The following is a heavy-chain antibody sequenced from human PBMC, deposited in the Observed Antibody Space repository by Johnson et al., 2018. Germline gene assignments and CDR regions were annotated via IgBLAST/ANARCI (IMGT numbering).Heavy chain of an antibody. D-gene: IGHD1-1*01. Sequence: QVQLQQWGAGLLKPPETLSLTCAVYGGSFSAYYWSWIRQPPGKGLEWSGEINHSGSTNYNPSLKSRVTISVDTSKNQFPLKVSSVTAADTAGYYCARETGTTAYFQYWGQGTLVTVSS. CDR2: INHSGST. V-gene: IGHV4-34*01. CDR1: GGSFSAYY. CDR3: ARETGTTAYFQY. J-gene: IGHJ1*01.